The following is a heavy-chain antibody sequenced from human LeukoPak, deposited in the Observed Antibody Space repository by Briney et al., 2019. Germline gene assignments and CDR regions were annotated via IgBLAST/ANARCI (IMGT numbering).Heavy chain of an antibody. CDR2: ISGSGGRT. J-gene: IGHJ6*03. V-gene: IGHV3-23*01. CDR3: AKALTKATDYMDV. CDR1: GFTFSSYA. Sequence: GGSLRLSCAASGFTFSSYAMRWVRQAPGKGLEWVSAISGSGGRTYYEDSVKGRFTISRDNYKNTLYLQMNSLRAEDTAVYYCAKALTKATDYMDVWGKGTTVTVSS. D-gene: IGHD2-2*01.